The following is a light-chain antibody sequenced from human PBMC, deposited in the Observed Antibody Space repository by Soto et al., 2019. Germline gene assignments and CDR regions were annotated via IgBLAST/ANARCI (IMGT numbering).Light chain of an antibody. CDR3: QQYNSYSQT. V-gene: IGKV1-5*01. J-gene: IGKJ1*01. CDR2: DAS. CDR1: QSISSW. Sequence: DIQMTQSPSPLSASVGDRVTITCRASQSISSWLAWYQQKPGKAPKLLIYDASSLESGVPSRFSGSGSGTEFTLTISSLQPDDVATYYCQQYNSYSQTLGQGTKVDIK.